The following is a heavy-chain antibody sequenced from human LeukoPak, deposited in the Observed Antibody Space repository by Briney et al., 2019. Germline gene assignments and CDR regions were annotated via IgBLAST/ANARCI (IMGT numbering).Heavy chain of an antibody. Sequence: ASVKVSCKASGYTFTGYYMHWVRQAPGHGLEWMGWINPNSGGTNYAQKTQGRVTMTRDTSISTAYMELSRLRSDDTAVYYCAREGLHYDILTGYYQNWFDPWGEGTLVTVSS. D-gene: IGHD3-9*01. CDR2: INPNSGGT. J-gene: IGHJ5*02. CDR3: AREGLHYDILTGYYQNWFDP. CDR1: GYTFTGYY. V-gene: IGHV1-2*02.